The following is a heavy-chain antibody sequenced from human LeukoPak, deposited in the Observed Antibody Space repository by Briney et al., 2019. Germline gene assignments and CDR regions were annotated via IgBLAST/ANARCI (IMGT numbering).Heavy chain of an antibody. D-gene: IGHD3-22*01. Sequence: GGSLRLSCAASGLTFDDYGMSWVRQAPGKGLEWVSGINWNGGSTGYADSVMGRFTISRDNAKTSLYLQMNSLRAEDTALYYCARGNSGYYRNTKFDYWGQGTLVTVSS. CDR3: ARGNSGYYRNTKFDY. CDR1: GLTFDDYG. J-gene: IGHJ4*02. V-gene: IGHV3-20*04. CDR2: INWNGGST.